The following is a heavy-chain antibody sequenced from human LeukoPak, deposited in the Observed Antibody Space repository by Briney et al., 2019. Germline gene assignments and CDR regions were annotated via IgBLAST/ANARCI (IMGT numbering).Heavy chain of an antibody. CDR2: VYYSGST. D-gene: IGHD5-18*01. J-gene: IGHJ5*02. CDR1: GGSISTYY. V-gene: IGHV4-59*12. CDR3: ARDPAGIQLWSLNWFDP. Sequence: SETLSLTCSVSGGSISTYYWSWIRQAPGKGLEWIGYVYYSGSTEYDPSLKSRVTMSVDTSKNQFSLKLSFVTAADTAVYYCARDPAGIQLWSLNWFDPWGQGTLVTVSS.